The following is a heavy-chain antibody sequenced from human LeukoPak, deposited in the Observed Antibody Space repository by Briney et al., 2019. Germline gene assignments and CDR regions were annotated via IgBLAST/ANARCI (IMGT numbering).Heavy chain of an antibody. CDR1: GGSFSGYY. CDR2: INHSGST. J-gene: IGHJ4*02. CDR3: ARRRMTKYYFDY. V-gene: IGHV4-34*01. Sequence: SETLSLTCAVYGGSFSGYYWSWIRQPPGKGLEWIGEINHSGSTNHNPSLKSRVTISVDTSKNQFSLKLSSVTAADTAVYYCARRRMTKYYFDYWGQGTLVTVSS.